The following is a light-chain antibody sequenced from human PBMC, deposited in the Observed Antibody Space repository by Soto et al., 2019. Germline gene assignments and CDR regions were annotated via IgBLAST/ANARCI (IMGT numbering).Light chain of an antibody. CDR3: QQYGRSPMFT. CDR2: GAS. Sequence: EIVLTPSPGTLSLSPGERATLSCRASQSVSSNYFSWYQQKPGQAHRLLIDGASRGAAGIPASISGSGSGTDFTITINRLEPEDFAVYFCQQYGRSPMFTFGQGTKMEIK. V-gene: IGKV3-20*01. J-gene: IGKJ2*01. CDR1: QSVSSNY.